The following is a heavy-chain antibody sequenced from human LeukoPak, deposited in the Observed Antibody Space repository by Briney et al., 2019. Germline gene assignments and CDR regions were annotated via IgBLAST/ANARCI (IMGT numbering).Heavy chain of an antibody. CDR2: IYPNSGAT. CDR1: GYTFTGYY. CDR3: GTLLSNGPFDY. J-gene: IGHJ4*02. V-gene: IGHV1-2*02. Sequence: ASVKVSCKXSGYTFTGYYTYWVRQAPGQGLEWMGYIYPNSGATKYAQKFQGRVTMTRDTSISTAYMELSGLRSDDTAVYYCGTLLSNGPFDYWGQGSLVTVSS.